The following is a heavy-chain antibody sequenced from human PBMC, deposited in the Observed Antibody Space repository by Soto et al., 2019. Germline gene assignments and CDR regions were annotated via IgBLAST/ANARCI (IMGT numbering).Heavy chain of an antibody. D-gene: IGHD1-26*01. J-gene: IGHJ4*02. Sequence: QVQLVQSGAEVKKPGSSVTVFCKASGGTFSSYSINWVRQAPGQGLEWMGEIIPIFGTANYAQKFQGRVTITADESTSTAYLELSSMRSEDTAVYYCARDGGRHSGGIDYWGQGTLVTVSS. CDR2: IIPIFGTA. V-gene: IGHV1-69*01. CDR1: GGTFSSYS. CDR3: ARDGGRHSGGIDY.